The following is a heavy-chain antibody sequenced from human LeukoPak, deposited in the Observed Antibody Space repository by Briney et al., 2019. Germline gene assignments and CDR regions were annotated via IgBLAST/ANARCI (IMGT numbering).Heavy chain of an antibody. V-gene: IGHV1-69*13. CDR2: IIPIFGAA. D-gene: IGHD6-6*01. J-gene: IGHJ4*02. CDR1: GGTFSSYA. Sequence: GASVKVSCKASGGTFSSYAISWVRQAPGQGLEWMGGIIPIFGAANYAQRFQGRVTITADDSTSTSYMELSSLRSEDTALYFCARGSSDFDYWGQGTLVTVSS. CDR3: ARGSSDFDY.